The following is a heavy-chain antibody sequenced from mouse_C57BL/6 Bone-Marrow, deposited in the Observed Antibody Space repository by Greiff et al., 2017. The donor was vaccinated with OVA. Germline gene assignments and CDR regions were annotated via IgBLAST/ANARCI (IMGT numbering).Heavy chain of an antibody. V-gene: IGHV1-81*01. D-gene: IGHD2-2*01. CDR2: IYPRSGNT. Sequence: VMLVESGAELARPGASVKLSCKASGYTFTSYGISWVKQRTGQGLEWIGEIYPRSGNTYYNEKFKGKATLTADKSSSTAYMELRSLTSEDSAVYFCARDYYGYRFAYWGQGTLVTVSA. J-gene: IGHJ3*01. CDR3: ARDYYGYRFAY. CDR1: GYTFTSYG.